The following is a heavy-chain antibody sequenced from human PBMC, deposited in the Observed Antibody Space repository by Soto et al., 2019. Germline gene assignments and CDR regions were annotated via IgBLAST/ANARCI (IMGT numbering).Heavy chain of an antibody. D-gene: IGHD6-13*01. V-gene: IGHV4-34*01. J-gene: IGHJ4*02. CDR1: DGSSNNYY. CDR3: ARDHRWQQLVFDY. CDR2: IDHSGST. Sequence: PSETLSLTCAVYDGSSNNYYWSWIRQPPGKGLEWIGEIDHSGSTNYNASLKSRVTISEDTSKNQFSLQLNSVTPEDTAVYYCARDHRWQQLVFDYWGQGTLVTVSS.